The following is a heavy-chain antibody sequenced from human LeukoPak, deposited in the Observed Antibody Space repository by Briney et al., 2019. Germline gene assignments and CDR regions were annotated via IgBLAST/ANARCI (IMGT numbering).Heavy chain of an antibody. D-gene: IGHD2-2*01. CDR3: ARERGIVVVPAAIEEPLDY. CDR1: GYTFTAYY. CDR2: INPNSGGT. J-gene: IGHJ4*02. V-gene: IGHV1-2*02. Sequence: GASVKVSCKASGYTFTAYYMHWVRPAPGQGVEWVGWINPNSGGTNSSQKFQDRVTMTRDTSISTAYMELSRLRSDDTAVYYCARERGIVVVPAAIEEPLDYWGQGTLVTVSS.